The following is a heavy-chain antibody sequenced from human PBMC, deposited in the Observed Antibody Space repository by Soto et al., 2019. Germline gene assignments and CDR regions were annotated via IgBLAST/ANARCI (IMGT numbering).Heavy chain of an antibody. Sequence: PGGSLRLSCAASGFTFSSYGMSWVRQAPGKGLEWVSTISGSGGGTYYADSVKGRFTISRDNSKNTLYLQMNSLRAEDTAVYYCAKDRGSGSTSWYNGWFDPWGQGTLVTVSS. V-gene: IGHV3-23*01. D-gene: IGHD2-2*02. CDR1: GFTFSSYG. CDR2: ISGSGGGT. CDR3: AKDRGSGSTSWYNGWFDP. J-gene: IGHJ5*02.